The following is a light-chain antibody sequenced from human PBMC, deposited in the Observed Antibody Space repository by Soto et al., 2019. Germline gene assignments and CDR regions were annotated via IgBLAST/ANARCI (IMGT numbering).Light chain of an antibody. Sequence: EIRLTQSPATLSLSPGGGATLSCRASRSFASSYLAWYQHKPGQAPRLLIYAASSRATGIPDRFSGSGSRTDFTLTIRRLEPEDFEVYYCQQYGSSPITFGQGTRLEI. CDR2: AAS. J-gene: IGKJ5*01. CDR1: RSFASSY. CDR3: QQYGSSPIT. V-gene: IGKV3-20*01.